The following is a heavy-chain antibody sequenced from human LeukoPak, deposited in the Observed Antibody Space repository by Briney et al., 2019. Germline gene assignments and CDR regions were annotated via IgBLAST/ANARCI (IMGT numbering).Heavy chain of an antibody. Sequence: GASVKVSCKASGYTFTSYAIHWVRQAPGQRLEWMGWINAGNGNTKYSQKLQGRVTMTTDTSTSTAYMELRSLRSDDTAVYYCARCGTPISGGKYYYDSSGYYGDYWGQGTLVTVSS. CDR3: ARCGTPISGGKYYYDSSGYYGDY. V-gene: IGHV1-3*01. CDR1: GYTFTSYA. J-gene: IGHJ4*02. CDR2: INAGNGNT. D-gene: IGHD3-22*01.